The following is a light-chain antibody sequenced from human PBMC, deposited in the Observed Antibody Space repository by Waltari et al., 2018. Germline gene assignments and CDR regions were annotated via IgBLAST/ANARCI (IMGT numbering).Light chain of an antibody. CDR1: QSVLYSSNNKNY. CDR2: WAS. Sequence: DIVMTQSPDSLAVSLGERATINCKSSQSVLYSSNNKNYLAWYQQKPGQPPKLLIYWASTGESGVPDRFSGSGSGTDFTLTISSRQAEDVAVYYCQEYYGTPPDTFGQGTKLEIK. CDR3: QEYYGTPPDT. V-gene: IGKV4-1*01. J-gene: IGKJ2*01.